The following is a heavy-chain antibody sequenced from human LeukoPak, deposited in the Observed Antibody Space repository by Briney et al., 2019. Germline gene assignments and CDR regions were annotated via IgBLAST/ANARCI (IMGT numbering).Heavy chain of an antibody. CDR3: AKGNTYYDFWSGHRIDY. CDR2: IRYDGNNK. J-gene: IGHJ4*02. V-gene: IGHV3-30*02. D-gene: IGHD3-3*01. Sequence: GSLRLSCAASGFTFSSYGMHWVRQAPGKGLEGVAFIRYDGNNKYYADSVKGRFTISRDNSKNTLYLQMNSLRPEDTAVYYCAKGNTYYDFWSGHRIDYWGQGTLVTVST. CDR1: GFTFSSYG.